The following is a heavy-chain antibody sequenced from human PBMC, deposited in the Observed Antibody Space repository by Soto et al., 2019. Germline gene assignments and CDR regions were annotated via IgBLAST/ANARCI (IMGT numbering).Heavy chain of an antibody. CDR2: ISSSGSTI. CDR1: GFTFSSYE. Sequence: EVQLVESGGGLVQPGGSLRLSCAASGFTFSSYEMNWVRQAPGKGLEWVSYISSSGSTIYYADSVKGRFTISRDNAKISLYLQMNSLRAEDTAVYYCARVGRRRITIFGVVTNYYYYGMDVWGQGTTVTVSS. J-gene: IGHJ6*02. CDR3: ARVGRRRITIFGVVTNYYYYGMDV. V-gene: IGHV3-48*03. D-gene: IGHD3-3*01.